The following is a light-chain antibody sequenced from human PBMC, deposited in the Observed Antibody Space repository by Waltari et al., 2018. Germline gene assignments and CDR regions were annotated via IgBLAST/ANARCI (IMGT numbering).Light chain of an antibody. Sequence: DIVMTQSPDSLAVSLGERATINCKSSQSVLYSSNNKNDLAWYQQKPGQPPKLLISWASTRESGVPDRFSGSGSGTDFTLTISSLQAEDVAVYYCQQYYSSLSWTFGQGTKVEIK. J-gene: IGKJ1*01. CDR1: QSVLYSSNNKND. CDR3: QQYYSSLSWT. V-gene: IGKV4-1*01. CDR2: WAS.